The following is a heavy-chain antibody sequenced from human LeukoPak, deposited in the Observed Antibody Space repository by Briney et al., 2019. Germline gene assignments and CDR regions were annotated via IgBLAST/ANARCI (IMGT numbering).Heavy chain of an antibody. Sequence: GASVKVSCKASGYIFTVYYMHWVRQGPGQGLEWMGWINPNSGGTKYAQKFQGRVTMTRDTSISTVYMELSRLRSDDTAKYYCARVAPIRLGELSFLRFWGYWGQGTLVTVSS. V-gene: IGHV1-2*02. CDR1: GYIFTVYY. CDR2: INPNSGGT. D-gene: IGHD3-16*02. CDR3: ARVAPIRLGELSFLRFWGY. J-gene: IGHJ4*02.